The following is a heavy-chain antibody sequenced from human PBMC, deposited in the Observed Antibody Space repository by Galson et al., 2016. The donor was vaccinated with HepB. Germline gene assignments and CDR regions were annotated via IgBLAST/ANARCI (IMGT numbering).Heavy chain of an antibody. J-gene: IGHJ6*03. D-gene: IGHD3-16*02. CDR2: MYYSGSP. Sequence: SETLSLTCTVSGGSMSSYYWSWIRQPPGKGLEWIGNMYYSGSPNYNPSLKGRVTISVDTSKKHISLSLSSVTAADTAVYYCAREGRGYRYYYYMDVWGKGTTVTVSS. CDR1: GGSMSSYY. V-gene: IGHV4-59*12. CDR3: AREGRGYRYYYYMDV.